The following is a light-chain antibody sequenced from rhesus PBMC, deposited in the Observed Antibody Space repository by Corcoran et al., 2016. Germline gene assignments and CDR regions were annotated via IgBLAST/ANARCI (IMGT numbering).Light chain of an antibody. CDR2: DAS. CDR1: QGISSY. Sequence: DIQMTQSPSSLSASVGDTVTITCRASQGISSYLNWFQQKPWKAPKLLIYDASSVESGVPSRFSGSGSGTYFTLTISSLQPEDFAAYYCLQHNSYPLTFGGGTKVEIK. J-gene: IGKJ4*01. V-gene: IGKV1-28*03. CDR3: LQHNSYPLT.